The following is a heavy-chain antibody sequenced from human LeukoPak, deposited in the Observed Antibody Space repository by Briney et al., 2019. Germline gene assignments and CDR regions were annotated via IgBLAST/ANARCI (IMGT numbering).Heavy chain of an antibody. Sequence: KAGESLKISCKGSGYSFASFWISWVRQMPGKGLGWMGVIYPADSDTRYSPSFQGQVTISADKSTSTAYLQWSTLKASDTAIYYCARQSAAAQYTNWFDPWGQGTLVTVSS. D-gene: IGHD2-2*01. J-gene: IGHJ5*02. V-gene: IGHV5-51*01. CDR1: GYSFASFW. CDR2: IYPADSDT. CDR3: ARQSAAAQYTNWFDP.